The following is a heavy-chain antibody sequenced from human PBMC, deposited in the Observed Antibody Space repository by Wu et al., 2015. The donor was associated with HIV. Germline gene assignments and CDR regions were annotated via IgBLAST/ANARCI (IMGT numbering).Heavy chain of an antibody. J-gene: IGHJ4*02. CDR3: ARVVGDGYNFRIYYFDY. D-gene: IGHD5-24*01. V-gene: IGHV1-69*13. CDR2: IIPIFGTA. Sequence: QVQLVQSGAEVKKPGSSVKVSCKASGGTFSSYAISWVRQAPGQGLEWMGRIIPIFGTANYAQKFQGRVTITADESTSTAYMELSSLRSEDTAVYYCARVVGDGYNFRIYYFDYWGQGTLVTVSS. CDR1: GGTFSSYA.